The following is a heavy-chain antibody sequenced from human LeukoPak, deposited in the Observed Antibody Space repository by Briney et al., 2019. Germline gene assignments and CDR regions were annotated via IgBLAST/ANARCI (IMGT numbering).Heavy chain of an antibody. Sequence: SETLSLTCTISGGSISSYFWSWIRQPPGKGLEWIGYIYYTGSTNYNPSLKSRVIISLDTSKNQFSLKLSSVTAADTAVYYCARVSVVTALFWFDPWGQGTLVTVSS. D-gene: IGHD5-18*01. J-gene: IGHJ5*02. V-gene: IGHV4-59*01. CDR2: IYYTGST. CDR1: GGSISSYF. CDR3: ARVSVVTALFWFDP.